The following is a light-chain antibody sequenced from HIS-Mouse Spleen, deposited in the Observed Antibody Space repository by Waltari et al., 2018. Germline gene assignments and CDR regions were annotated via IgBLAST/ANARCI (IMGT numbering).Light chain of an antibody. CDR3: QSADSSGTYLWV. Sequence: SYELTQPPSVSVSPGQTARITCSGDALPTQSAYWYQQKPGQAPVLVIYKDSERPSGIPERFSGSSSGTTVTLTISGVQAEDEADYYCQSADSSGTYLWVFGGGTKLTVL. V-gene: IGLV3-25*03. CDR2: KDS. J-gene: IGLJ3*02. CDR1: ALPTQS.